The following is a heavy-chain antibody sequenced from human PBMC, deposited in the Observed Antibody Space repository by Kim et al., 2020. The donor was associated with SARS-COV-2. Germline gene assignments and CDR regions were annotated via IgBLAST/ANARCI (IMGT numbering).Heavy chain of an antibody. CDR1: GFTVSSYY. V-gene: IGHV3-53*04. J-gene: IGHJ3*01. CDR3: SSDFSGLDAFVF. D-gene: IGHD5-12*01. CDR2: ISTDGNT. Sequence: GGSLRLSCAASGFTVSSYYMRWVRQAPGKGLEWVAVISTDGNTKYSASVTGRFTISRHNSKNTLYLQQNSMRAEDTAVYYCSSDFSGLDAFVFWRRGTMVTVSS.